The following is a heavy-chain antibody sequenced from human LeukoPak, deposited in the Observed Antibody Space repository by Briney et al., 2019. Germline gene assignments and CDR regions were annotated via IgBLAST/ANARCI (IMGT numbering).Heavy chain of an antibody. J-gene: IGHJ4*02. D-gene: IGHD3-3*01. CDR3: ARVGGHYSDY. CDR2: IWYHGNDA. Sequence: GGSLRLSCAASGFTFSSYAMHWVRQAPGKGLEWVALIWYHGNDADYVDSVKGRFTISKDNSKNMVYLQMDSLRVEDTAVYYCARVGGHYSDYWGQGTLVTVSS. CDR1: GFTFSSYA. V-gene: IGHV3-30*04.